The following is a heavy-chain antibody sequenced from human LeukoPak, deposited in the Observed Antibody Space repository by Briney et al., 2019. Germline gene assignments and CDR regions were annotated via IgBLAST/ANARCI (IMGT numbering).Heavy chain of an antibody. V-gene: IGHV3-23*01. D-gene: IGHD3-9*01. J-gene: IGHJ6*02. CDR3: AKSLSEGNDILTGSIMPLADYYYYGMDV. CDR1: GFTFSSYA. Sequence: GGSLRFSCAASGFTFSSYAMSWVRQAPGNGLEWVSAISGSGGSTYYADSVKGRFTISRDNSKNTLYLQMNSLRAEDTAVYYCAKSLSEGNDILTGSIMPLADYYYYGMDVWGQGTTVTVSS. CDR2: ISGSGGST.